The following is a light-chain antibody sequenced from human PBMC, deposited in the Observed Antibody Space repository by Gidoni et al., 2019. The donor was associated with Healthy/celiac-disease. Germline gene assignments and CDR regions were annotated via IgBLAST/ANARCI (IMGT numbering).Light chain of an antibody. V-gene: IGLV2-14*01. CDR1: SSDVGGYNY. J-gene: IGLJ3*02. Sequence: QSALPQPASVSGSPGQSITISCTGTSSDVGGYNYVSWYQQHPGKAPKLMIYEVSNRPSGVSNRFSGSKSGNTASLTISGLQAEDEADYYCSSYTSSSLGVFGGGTKLTVL. CDR3: SSYTSSSLGV. CDR2: EVS.